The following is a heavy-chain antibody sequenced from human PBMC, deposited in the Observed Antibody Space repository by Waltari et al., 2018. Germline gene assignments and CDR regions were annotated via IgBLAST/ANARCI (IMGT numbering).Heavy chain of an antibody. CDR3: ARGGDSSSWYPGDFDY. D-gene: IGHD6-13*01. V-gene: IGHV3-74*01. Sequence: EVQLVESGGGLVQPGGSLRLSCAASGFTFSSYWMHWVRQGPGKGLVWVVSIKRDGSRTSDADSVKGRFTISRDNARNTRYLQMNSLRAEDTAVYYCARGGDSSSWYPGDFDYWGQGTLVTVSS. CDR1: GFTFSSYW. J-gene: IGHJ4*02. CDR2: IKRDGSRT.